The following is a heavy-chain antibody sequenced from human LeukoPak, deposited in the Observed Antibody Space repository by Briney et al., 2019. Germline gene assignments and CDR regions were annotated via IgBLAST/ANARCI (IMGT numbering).Heavy chain of an antibody. CDR1: GYTFTSYY. CDR3: ARDYYDSSGYDAFDI. D-gene: IGHD3-22*01. V-gene: IGHV1-46*01. Sequence: GASLKVSCKASGYTFTSYYMHWVRQAPGQGLEWMGIINPSGGSTSYAQKFQGRVTMTRDMSTSTVYMELSSLRSEDTAVYYCARDYYDSSGYDAFDIWGQGTMVTASS. CDR2: INPSGGST. J-gene: IGHJ3*02.